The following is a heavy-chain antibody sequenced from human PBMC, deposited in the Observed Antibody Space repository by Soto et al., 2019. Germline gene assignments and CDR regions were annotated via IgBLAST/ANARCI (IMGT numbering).Heavy chain of an antibody. J-gene: IGHJ4*02. CDR1: GYTFTNYY. V-gene: IGHV1-2*02. CDR3: ASGRDRGSSESSFDY. CDR2: IYPNDGGT. Sequence: QVQLVQSGAEVKKPGASMKVSCKASGYTFTNYYIYWVRQAPGQGLEWMGWIYPNDGGTNYAQKFQGRVTMTRDTSISTAYMELSRLSSDDTAVYYCASGRDRGSSESSFDYWGQGTLVTVSS. D-gene: IGHD6-6*01.